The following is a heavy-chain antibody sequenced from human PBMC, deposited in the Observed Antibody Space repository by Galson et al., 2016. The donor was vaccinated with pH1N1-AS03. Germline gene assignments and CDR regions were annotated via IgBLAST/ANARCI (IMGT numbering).Heavy chain of an antibody. Sequence: SCKASGGTFSSNAMTWVRQAPGKGLEWVSTISASGGSTFYADSVTGRFTISRDNFKNTLSLQMNSLRVDDTALYYCVKDMRGVANSDYGMDVWGQGTTVSVSS. CDR3: VKDMRGVANSDYGMDV. V-gene: IGHV3-23*01. CDR1: GGTFSSNA. J-gene: IGHJ6*02. D-gene: IGHD3-22*01. CDR2: ISASGGST.